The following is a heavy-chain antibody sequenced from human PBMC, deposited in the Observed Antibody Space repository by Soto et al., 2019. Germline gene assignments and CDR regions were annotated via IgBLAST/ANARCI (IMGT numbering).Heavy chain of an antibody. CDR3: ARDHDGDYDYYYYMDV. V-gene: IGHV3-7*01. Sequence: GGSLRLSCAASGFTFSSYWMSWVRQAPGKGLEWVANIKQDGSEKYYVDSVKGRFTISRDNAKNSLYLQMNSLRAEDTAVYYCARDHDGDYDYYYYMDVWGKGTTVTV. CDR2: IKQDGSEK. D-gene: IGHD4-17*01. CDR1: GFTFSSYW. J-gene: IGHJ6*03.